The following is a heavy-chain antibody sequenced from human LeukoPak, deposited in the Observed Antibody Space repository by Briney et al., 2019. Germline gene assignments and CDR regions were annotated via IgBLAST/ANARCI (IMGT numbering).Heavy chain of an antibody. Sequence: PGGSLRLSCVASGFTFTTYSMNWVRRAPGKGLEWVSSISSSSRCISYADSVKGRFTISRDNAKNSLYLQMDSLRAEDTAVYFCAREDFFTPHSWGQGTLVTVSS. V-gene: IGHV3-21*04. J-gene: IGHJ4*02. CDR2: ISSSSRCI. CDR1: GFTFTTYS. D-gene: IGHD3/OR15-3a*01. CDR3: AREDFFTPHS.